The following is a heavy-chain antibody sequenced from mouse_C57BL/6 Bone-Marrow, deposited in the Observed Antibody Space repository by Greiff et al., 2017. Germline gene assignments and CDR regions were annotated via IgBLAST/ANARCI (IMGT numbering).Heavy chain of an antibody. CDR1: GYTFTSYW. D-gene: IGHD2-2*01. CDR3: AKGENYGYDQAWFAY. V-gene: IGHV1-69*01. J-gene: IGHJ3*01. Sequence: VQLQQPGAELVMPGASVKLSCKASGYTFTSYWMHWVKQRPGQGLEWIGEIDPSDSYTNYNQKFKGKSTLTVDKSSSTASMQLSGLTSEDSAVYYCAKGENYGYDQAWFAYWGQGTLVTVSA. CDR2: IDPSDSYT.